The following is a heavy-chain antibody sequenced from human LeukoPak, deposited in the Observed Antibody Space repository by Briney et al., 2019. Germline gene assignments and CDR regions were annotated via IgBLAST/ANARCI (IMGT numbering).Heavy chain of an antibody. D-gene: IGHD3-9*01. J-gene: IGHJ3*02. CDR3: AKGTDWEAFDI. CDR1: GLMFSRYG. Sequence: GGSLRLSCAASGLMFSRYGMHWVRQAPGKGLEWVASITRSSRYIYYADSVNGRFTISRDNAMNSLYLQMNSLRAEDTAVYYCAKGTDWEAFDIWGQGTMVTVSS. CDR2: ITRSSRYI. V-gene: IGHV3-21*01.